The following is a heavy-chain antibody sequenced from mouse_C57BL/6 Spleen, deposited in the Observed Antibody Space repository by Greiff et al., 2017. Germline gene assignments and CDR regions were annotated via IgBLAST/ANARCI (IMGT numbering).Heavy chain of an antibody. CDR1: GYTFTSYW. J-gene: IGHJ4*01. V-gene: IGHV1-69*01. Sequence: QVQLKQPGAELVMPGASVKLSCKASGYTFTSYWMHWVKQRPGQGLEWIGEIDPSDSYTNYNQKFKGKSTLTVDKSSSTAYMQLSSLTSEDSAVYYCARHYYGSSPSMDYWGQGTSVTVSS. CDR2: IDPSDSYT. D-gene: IGHD1-1*01. CDR3: ARHYYGSSPSMDY.